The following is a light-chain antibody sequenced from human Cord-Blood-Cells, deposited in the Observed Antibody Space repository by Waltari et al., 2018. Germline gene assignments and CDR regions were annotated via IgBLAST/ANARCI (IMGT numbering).Light chain of an antibody. V-gene: IGKV2-28*01. CDR1: QSLLHSNGYNY. CDR3: MQALQTPYT. CDR2: LGS. Sequence: DIVMTQSTLSLPVTRGEQASISCRSSQSLLHSNGYNYLDWYLQKPGQSPQLLIYLGSNRASGVPDRFSGSGSGTDFTLKISRVEAEDVGVYYCMQALQTPYTFGQGTKLEIK. J-gene: IGKJ2*01.